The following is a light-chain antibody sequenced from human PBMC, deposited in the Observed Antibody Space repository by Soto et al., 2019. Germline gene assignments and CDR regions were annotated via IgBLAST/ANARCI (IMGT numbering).Light chain of an antibody. Sequence: QSVLTQPASVSGSPGQSITISCTGTSSDVGGYNYVSWYQQHPGKAPKLMIFEVTYRPSGVSNRFSGSKSGNTASLTISGLQAEDEADYYCSSYTSGNTRVFGGGTKVTVL. V-gene: IGLV2-14*01. CDR1: SSDVGGYNY. CDR3: SSYTSGNTRV. CDR2: EVT. J-gene: IGLJ3*02.